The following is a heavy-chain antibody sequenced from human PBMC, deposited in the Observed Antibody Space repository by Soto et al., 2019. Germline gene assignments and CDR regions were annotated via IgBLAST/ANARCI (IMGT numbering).Heavy chain of an antibody. CDR2: ISSNGGST. D-gene: IGHD3-22*01. CDR1: GFTFSSYA. Sequence: EVQLVESGGGLVQPGESLRLSCSASGFTFSSYAMHWVRQAPGKGLEYVSAISSNGGSTYYADSVKGRFTISRDNSKNTLYLQMSSLRAEDTAVYYCARDGYYDSSGYYYWDFDYWGQGTLVTVSS. V-gene: IGHV3-64D*06. J-gene: IGHJ4*02. CDR3: ARDGYYDSSGYYYWDFDY.